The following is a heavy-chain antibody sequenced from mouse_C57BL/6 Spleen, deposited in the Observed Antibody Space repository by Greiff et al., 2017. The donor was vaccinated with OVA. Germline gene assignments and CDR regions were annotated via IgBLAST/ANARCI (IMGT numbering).Heavy chain of an antibody. D-gene: IGHD1-1*01. Sequence: EVQRVESGEGLVKPGGSLKLSCAASGFTFSSYAMSWVRQTPEKRLEWVAYISSGGDYIYYADTVKGRFTISRDNARNTLYLQMSSLKSEDTAMYYCTREITTVVATGYFDVWGTGTTVTVSS. CDR1: GFTFSSYA. CDR2: ISSGGDYI. CDR3: TREITTVVATGYFDV. V-gene: IGHV5-9-1*02. J-gene: IGHJ1*03.